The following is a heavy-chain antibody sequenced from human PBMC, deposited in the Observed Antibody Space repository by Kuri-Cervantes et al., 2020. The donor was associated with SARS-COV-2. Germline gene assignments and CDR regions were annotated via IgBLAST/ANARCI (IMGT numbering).Heavy chain of an antibody. CDR1: GYTFTSYG. CDR2: ISAYNGNT. V-gene: IGHV1-18*01. Sequence: ASVKVSCKASGYTFTSYGISWVRQAPGQGPEWMGWISAYNGNTNYAQKLQGRVTMTTDTSTSTAYMELRSLRSDDTAVYYCARDPGYSYGYCSGGSCPSDYWGQGTLVTVSS. CDR3: ARDPGYSYGYCSGGSCPSDY. J-gene: IGHJ4*02. D-gene: IGHD2-15*01.